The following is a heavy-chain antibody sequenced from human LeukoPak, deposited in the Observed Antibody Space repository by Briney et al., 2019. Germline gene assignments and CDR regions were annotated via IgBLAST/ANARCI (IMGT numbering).Heavy chain of an antibody. V-gene: IGHV3-30*04. CDR3: AKEFNRGLPDY. CDR1: GFTFSSYA. CDR2: ISYDGSNE. J-gene: IGHJ4*02. Sequence: PGGSLRLSCAASGFTFSSYAMHWVRQAPGKGLEWVAVISYDGSNEYYADSVKGRFTISRDNSKNTPYLQMSSLRAEDTAVYYCAKEFNRGLPDYWGQGTLVTVPS. D-gene: IGHD2-21*01.